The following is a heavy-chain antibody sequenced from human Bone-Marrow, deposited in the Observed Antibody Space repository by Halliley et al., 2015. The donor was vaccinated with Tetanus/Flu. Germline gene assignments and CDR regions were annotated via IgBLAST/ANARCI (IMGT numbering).Heavy chain of an antibody. CDR2: GTT. D-gene: IGHD3-22*01. V-gene: IGHV4-31*02. CDR3: ARDWGHYFDTSGDTYNWFDP. Sequence: GTTYYNPSLKSRVIISVDTSKNQFSLKMSSVTAADTAVYYCARDWGHYFDTSGDTYNWFDPWGQGTLVTVSS. J-gene: IGHJ5*02.